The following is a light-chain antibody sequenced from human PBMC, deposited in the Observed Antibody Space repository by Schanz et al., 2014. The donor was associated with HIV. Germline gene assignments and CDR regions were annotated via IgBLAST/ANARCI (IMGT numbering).Light chain of an antibody. J-gene: IGKJ1*01. Sequence: IVMTQSPDSLAVSLGERATINCKSNQSVLYSSNNKNYLAWYQHKAGQPPKLLIYWASTRESGVPDRFSGSGSGTDFTLTISSLQAEDVALYYCQQYYDSRWTFGQGTKVEIK. CDR2: WAS. CDR3: QQYYDSRWT. V-gene: IGKV4-1*01. CDR1: QSVLYSSNNKNY.